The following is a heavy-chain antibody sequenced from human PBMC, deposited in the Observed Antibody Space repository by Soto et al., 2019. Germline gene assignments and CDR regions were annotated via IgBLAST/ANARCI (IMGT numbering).Heavy chain of an antibody. CDR3: ARDLGPLTTVTPGGMDV. J-gene: IGHJ6*02. Sequence: ASVKVSCKASGYTFTSYDINWVRQATGQGFEYLGWMNPNSGNTGYVKKFQGRVTMTRDTSMSTAYMELSSLRSEDTAVYYCARDLGPLTTVTPGGMDVWGQGTTVTVSS. V-gene: IGHV1-8*01. CDR1: GYTFTSYD. CDR2: MNPNSGNT. D-gene: IGHD4-17*01.